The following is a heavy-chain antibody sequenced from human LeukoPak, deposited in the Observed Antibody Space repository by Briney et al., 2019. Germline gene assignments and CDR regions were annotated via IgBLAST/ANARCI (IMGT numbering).Heavy chain of an antibody. CDR1: GGSIISYY. V-gene: IGHV4-4*07. Sequence: SETLSLTCTVSGGSIISYYWSWIRQPAGEGLEWIGRICTSGSTNYNASLKSRVSMSVDTSKNQFSLKLSSVTAADTAVFYCARENSGSYREFDYWGQGTLVTVSS. CDR3: ARENSGSYREFDY. CDR2: ICTSGST. J-gene: IGHJ4*02. D-gene: IGHD1-26*01.